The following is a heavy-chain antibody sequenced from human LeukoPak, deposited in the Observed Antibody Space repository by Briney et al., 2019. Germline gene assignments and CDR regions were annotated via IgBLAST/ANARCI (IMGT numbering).Heavy chain of an antibody. CDR2: ITGSGGST. D-gene: IGHD3-3*01. Sequence: GGSLRLSCAASAFTFSSYAMTWVRQAPGKWLEWVSEITGSGGSTYYADSVKGRFTISRDNSRNTLYLQMNSLRAEDTAVYYCAPELLDFDNWGQGTLVTVSS. V-gene: IGHV3-23*01. J-gene: IGHJ4*02. CDR1: AFTFSSYA. CDR3: APELLDFDN.